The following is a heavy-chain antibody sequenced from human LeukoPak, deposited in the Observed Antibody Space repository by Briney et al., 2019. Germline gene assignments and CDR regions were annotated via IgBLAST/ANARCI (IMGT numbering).Heavy chain of an antibody. D-gene: IGHD3-22*01. Sequence: GGSLRLSCAASGFTFSSYWMTWVRQAPGKGLEWVANIKEDGSEKYYADSVKGRFTISRDNSKNTLYLQMNSLRAEDTAVYYCAKDMGYYYDSSGYSPPTTDYWGQGTLVTVSS. CDR1: GFTFSSYW. V-gene: IGHV3-7*01. J-gene: IGHJ4*02. CDR3: AKDMGYYYDSSGYSPPTTDY. CDR2: IKEDGSEK.